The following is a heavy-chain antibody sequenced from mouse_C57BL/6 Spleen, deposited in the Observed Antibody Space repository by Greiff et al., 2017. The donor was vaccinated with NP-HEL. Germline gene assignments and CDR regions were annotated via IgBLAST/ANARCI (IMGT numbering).Heavy chain of an antibody. CDR3: ARSEGYGYDGDWYFDV. D-gene: IGHD2-2*01. V-gene: IGHV1-52*01. Sequence: QVQLKQPGAELVRPGSSVKLSCKASGYTFTSYWMHWVKQRPIQGLEWIGNIDPSDSETHYNQKFKDKATLTVDKSSSTAYMQLSSLTSEDSAVYYCARSEGYGYDGDWYFDVWGTGTTVTVSS. CDR2: IDPSDSET. CDR1: GYTFTSYW. J-gene: IGHJ1*03.